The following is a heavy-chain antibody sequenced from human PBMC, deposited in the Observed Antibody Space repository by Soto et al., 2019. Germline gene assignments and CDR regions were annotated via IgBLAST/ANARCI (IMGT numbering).Heavy chain of an antibody. Sequence: EVQLVESGGGLVQPGGSLRLSCAASGFTVSSNYMSWVRQAPGKGLEWLSVIYTDDSTYYADSVKGRFTISRHNSKNTLYLQMNSLRAKDTAVYYCTSGTSGSIGPLHWGQRTLVTVSS. CDR1: GFTVSSNY. CDR2: IYTDDST. J-gene: IGHJ4*02. V-gene: IGHV3-53*04. D-gene: IGHD1-1*01. CDR3: TSGTSGSIGPLH.